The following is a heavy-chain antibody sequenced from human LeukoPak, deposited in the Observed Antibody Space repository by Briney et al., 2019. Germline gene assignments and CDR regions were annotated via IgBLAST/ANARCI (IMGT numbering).Heavy chain of an antibody. CDR2: IHTSGDT. CDR1: GLTGSHNY. J-gene: IGHJ3*01. Sequence: QSGGSLRLSCAASGLTGSHNYVSWVRQAPGKGLEWVSAIHTSGDTCYADSVKGRFTISRDNAKNSLYLQINSLRAEDTAVYYCARSSYSSSSSVWGQGTMVTVSS. CDR3: ARSSYSSSSSV. D-gene: IGHD6-6*01. V-gene: IGHV3-53*01.